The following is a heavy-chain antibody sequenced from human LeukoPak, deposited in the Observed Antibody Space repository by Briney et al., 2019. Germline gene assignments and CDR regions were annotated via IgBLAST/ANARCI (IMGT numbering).Heavy chain of an antibody. Sequence: PGGSLRLSCAASGFTFSSYGMHWVRQAPGKGLEWVAFIRYDGSNKYYADSVKGRFTISRDNSKNTLYLQMNSLRAEDTAIYYCAKVCGANCYYPDYWGQGAQVTVSS. V-gene: IGHV3-30*02. CDR1: GFTFSSYG. J-gene: IGHJ4*02. CDR2: IRYDGSNK. D-gene: IGHD2-21*02. CDR3: AKVCGANCYYPDY.